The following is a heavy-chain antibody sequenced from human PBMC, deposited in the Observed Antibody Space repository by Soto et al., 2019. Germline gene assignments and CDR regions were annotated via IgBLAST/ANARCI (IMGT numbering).Heavy chain of an antibody. CDR1: GLTFSSYA. CDR2: ISPRGDST. Sequence: EVQLLESGGGLVQPGGSLRLSCVASGLTFSSYAMSWVRQAPGKGLEWVSAISPRGDSTYYADSVKGHFTISRDNSKNTLYLQMDSLRAGDTAVYYCAKVAGGYDLGIFEYWGQGTLVTVSS. J-gene: IGHJ4*02. V-gene: IGHV3-23*01. CDR3: AKVAGGYDLGIFEY. D-gene: IGHD5-12*01.